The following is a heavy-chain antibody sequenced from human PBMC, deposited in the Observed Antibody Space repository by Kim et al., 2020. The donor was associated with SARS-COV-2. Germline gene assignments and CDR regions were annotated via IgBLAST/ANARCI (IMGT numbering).Heavy chain of an antibody. J-gene: IGHJ3*02. CDR1: GFTFSGSA. CDR3: IRRGDNFGDTFDI. D-gene: IGHD3-10*01. CDR2: IKTKPNSYAT. Sequence: GGSLRLSCVASGFTFSGSAMHWARQASGKGLEWVGRIKTKPNSYATAYAASVRGRFDISRDDSKNTAYLQMNSLKTEDTAVYYCIRRGDNFGDTFDIWGQGTMVTVSS. V-gene: IGHV3-73*01.